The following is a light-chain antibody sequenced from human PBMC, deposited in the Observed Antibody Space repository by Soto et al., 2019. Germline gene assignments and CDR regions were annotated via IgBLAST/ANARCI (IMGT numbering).Light chain of an antibody. CDR2: GAS. V-gene: IGKV3-20*01. J-gene: IGKJ4*01. Sequence: EIVMTHSPATLSVSPGERATLSCSASQSISNNLAWYQQQPGQTPRLLIYGASSRATGVPDRFSGSGSGTDFTLTISKLEPEDFALYYCQQYGSSPPLTFGGGTKVDI. CDR1: QSISNN. CDR3: QQYGSSPPLT.